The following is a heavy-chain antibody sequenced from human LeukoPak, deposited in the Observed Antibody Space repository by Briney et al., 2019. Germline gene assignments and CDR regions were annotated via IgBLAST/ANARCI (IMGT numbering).Heavy chain of an antibody. Sequence: PGGSLRLSCAASRFTFSTYWMSWVRQAPGKGLEWVANIKQDGREKYYVDSVKGRFTISRDNAKNSLYLQMNSLRAEDTAVYYCARDSSTYPYSPDYWGQGTLVTVSS. J-gene: IGHJ4*02. V-gene: IGHV3-7*01. CDR2: IKQDGREK. D-gene: IGHD2-2*01. CDR3: ARDSSTYPYSPDY. CDR1: RFTFSTYW.